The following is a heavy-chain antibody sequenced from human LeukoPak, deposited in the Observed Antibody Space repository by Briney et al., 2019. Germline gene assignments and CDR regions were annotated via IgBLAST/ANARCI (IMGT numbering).Heavy chain of an antibody. CDR2: IYHSGST. CDR1: GGSISSGGYY. J-gene: IGHJ5*02. D-gene: IGHD1-26*01. CDR3: ARHGRLPVGLGNWFDP. V-gene: IGHV4-30-2*01. Sequence: SQTLSLTCTVSGGSISSGGYYWSWIRQLPGKGLGWIGYIYHSGSTYYNPSLKSRVTISVDRSKNQFSLKLSSVTAADTAVYYCARHGRLPVGLGNWFDPWGQGTLVTVSS.